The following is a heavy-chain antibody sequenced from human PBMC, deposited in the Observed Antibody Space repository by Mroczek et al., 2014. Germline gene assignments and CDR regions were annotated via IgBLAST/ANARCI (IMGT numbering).Heavy chain of an antibody. D-gene: IGHD3-22*01. J-gene: IGHJ6*02. V-gene: IGHV3-9*01. CDR3: AKDANYYDSSSRFYYYYYGMDV. Sequence: VQLVQSGGGLVQPGRSLRLSCAASGFTFDDYAMHWVRQAPGKGLEWVSGISWNSGSIGYADSVKGRFTISRDNAKNSLYLQMNSLRAEDTALYYCAKDANYYDSSSRFYYYYYGMDVWGQGTTVTVSS. CDR2: ISWNSGSI. CDR1: GFTFDDYA.